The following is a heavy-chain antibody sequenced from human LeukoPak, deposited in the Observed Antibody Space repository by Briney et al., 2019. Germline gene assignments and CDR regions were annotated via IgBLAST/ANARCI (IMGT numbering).Heavy chain of an antibody. D-gene: IGHD6-19*01. Sequence: SQTLSLTCTVSGGSISSGSYYWSWIRQPAGKGLEWIGSIYYSGSTYYNPSLKSRVTISVDTSKNQFSLKLSSVTAADTAVYYCANFAGQWHEGSFDYWGQGTLVTVSS. CDR3: ANFAGQWHEGSFDY. CDR2: IYYSGST. CDR1: GGSISSGSYY. J-gene: IGHJ4*02. V-gene: IGHV4-39*07.